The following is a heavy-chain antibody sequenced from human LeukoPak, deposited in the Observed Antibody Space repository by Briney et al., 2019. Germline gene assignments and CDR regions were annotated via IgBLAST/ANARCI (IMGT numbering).Heavy chain of an antibody. J-gene: IGHJ4*02. D-gene: IGHD1-26*01. CDR3: ARSDSGSYSDY. CDR1: GGTFSSYA. V-gene: IGHV1-69*04. CDR2: IIPILGIA. Sequence: SVKVSFKASGGTFSSYAISWVRQAPGQGLEWMGRIIPILGIANYAQKFQGRVTITADKSTSTAYMELSSLRSEDTAVYYCARSDSGSYSDYWGQGTLVTVSS.